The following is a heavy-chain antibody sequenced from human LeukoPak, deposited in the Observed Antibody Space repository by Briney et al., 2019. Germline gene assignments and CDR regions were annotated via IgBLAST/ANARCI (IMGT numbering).Heavy chain of an antibody. CDR3: ARDFGDGYNALDY. D-gene: IGHD5-24*01. CDR2: IGSSGSTI. V-gene: IGHV3-48*03. J-gene: IGHJ4*02. CDR1: GFTFSSYE. Sequence: GGSLRLSCAASGFTFSSYEMNWVRQAPGKGLGWVSYIGSSGSTIYYADSVKGRFTISRDNAKNSLYLQMNSLRAEDTAVYYCARDFGDGYNALDYWGQGTLVTVSS.